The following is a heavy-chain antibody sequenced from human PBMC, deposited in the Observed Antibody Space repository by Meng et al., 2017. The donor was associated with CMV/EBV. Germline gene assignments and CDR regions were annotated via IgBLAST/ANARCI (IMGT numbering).Heavy chain of an antibody. CDR1: GGTFSSYA. Sequence: ASVKVSCKASGGTFSSYAISWVRQAPGQGLEWMGWISAYNGNTNYAQKLQGRVTMTTDTSPSTAYMELRSLRSDDTAVYYCARNAFGNDIFSYFDYWGQGTLVTVSS. D-gene: IGHD3-9*01. CDR3: ARNAFGNDIFSYFDY. J-gene: IGHJ4*02. CDR2: ISAYNGNT. V-gene: IGHV1-18*01.